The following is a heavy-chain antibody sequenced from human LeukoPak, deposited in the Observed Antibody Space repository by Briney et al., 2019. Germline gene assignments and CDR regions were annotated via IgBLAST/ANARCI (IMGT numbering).Heavy chain of an antibody. V-gene: IGHV3-30*04. D-gene: IGHD1-26*01. CDR2: ISYDGTRD. CDR1: GFTFSDYP. J-gene: IGHJ4*02. Sequence: PGRSLRLSCAASGFTFSDYPMHWVRQAPGKGLEWVAVISYDGTRDHYADSVKGRFTISRDYSKNTLYLQMTSLRGEDTAVYFCARDLSSPSALFWEQLGYWGQGTLVTVSS. CDR3: ARDLSSPSALFWEQLGY.